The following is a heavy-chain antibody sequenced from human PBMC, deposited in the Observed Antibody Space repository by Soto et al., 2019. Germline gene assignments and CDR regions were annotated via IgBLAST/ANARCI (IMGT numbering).Heavy chain of an antibody. CDR1: GYSFTTYG. CDR2: IGPYNDDT. CDR3: AREGFYAGSGKYSYGYSPPRYYGMDV. D-gene: IGHD5-18*01. V-gene: IGHV1-18*01. Sequence: ASVKVSCAACGYSFTTYGISWVRQAPGLGLEWMGWIGPYNDDTVYAQNLQGRVTMTADTSARIAYMQLRSLTPDDTAVYFCAREGFYAGSGKYSYGYSPPRYYGMDVWGQGTTVTVSS. J-gene: IGHJ6*02.